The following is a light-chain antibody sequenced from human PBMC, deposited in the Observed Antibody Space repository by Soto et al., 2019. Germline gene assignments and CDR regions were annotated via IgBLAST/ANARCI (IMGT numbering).Light chain of an antibody. J-gene: IGKJ1*01. CDR1: QSLMYSDGNTY. Sequence: DVVMTQSPLSLPVTLGQPASISCRSSQSLMYSDGNTYLNWFQQRPGQSPRRLIYKVSIRDSGVPERFSGSGSGTNFTLKISRVEAEDVGVFYCMQRTHWPRTFGQGTKEEIK. V-gene: IGKV2-30*01. CDR2: KVS. CDR3: MQRTHWPRT.